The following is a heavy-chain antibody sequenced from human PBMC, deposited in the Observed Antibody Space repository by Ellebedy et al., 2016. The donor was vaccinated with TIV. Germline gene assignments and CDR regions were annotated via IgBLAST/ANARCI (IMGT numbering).Heavy chain of an antibody. D-gene: IGHD3-22*01. V-gene: IGHV3-9*01. Sequence: SLKISCSASGFTFDDYAMHWVRQPPGKGLEWVSGISWNSGCLGYADSVKGRFTISRDNAKNSLYLQMNSLRAEDTAFYYCTKSQHSSGYGVLFDYWGQGTLVTVSS. CDR3: TKSQHSSGYGVLFDY. J-gene: IGHJ4*02. CDR2: ISWNSGCL. CDR1: GFTFDDYA.